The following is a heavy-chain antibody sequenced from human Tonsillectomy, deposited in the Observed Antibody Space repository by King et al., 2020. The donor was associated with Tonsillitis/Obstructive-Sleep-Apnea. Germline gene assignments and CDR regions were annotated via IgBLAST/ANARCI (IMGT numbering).Heavy chain of an antibody. Sequence: VQLVESGGGLVQPGGSLRLSCAASGFTFSSYAMSWVRQAPGKGLEWVAAISGSGGSTYYADSVKGRFTISRDNSKDTLYLQMNSRRAEDTAVYYCAKEVLETIFGVVPTPYFDYWGQGTLVTVSS. CDR1: GFTFSSYA. D-gene: IGHD3-3*01. J-gene: IGHJ4*02. CDR2: ISGSGGST. CDR3: AKEVLETIFGVVPTPYFDY. V-gene: IGHV3-23*04.